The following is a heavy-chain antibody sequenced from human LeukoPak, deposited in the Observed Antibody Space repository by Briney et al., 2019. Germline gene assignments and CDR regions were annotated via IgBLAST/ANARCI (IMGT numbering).Heavy chain of an antibody. CDR2: IYYSGST. D-gene: IGHD5-12*01. V-gene: IGHV4-59*01. J-gene: IGHJ4*02. CDR1: GSSISSYY. Sequence: PSETLSLTCTVSGSSISSYYWSWIRQPPGKGLEWIGYIYYSGSTNYNPSLKSRVTISVDTSKNQFSLKLSSVTAADTAVYYCARGIRGYSGYTVFPHWGQGTLVTVSS. CDR3: ARGIRGYSGYTVFPH.